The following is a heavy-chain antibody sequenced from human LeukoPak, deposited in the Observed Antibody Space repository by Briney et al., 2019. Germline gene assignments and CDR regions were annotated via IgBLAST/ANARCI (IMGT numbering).Heavy chain of an antibody. J-gene: IGHJ6*03. CDR1: GGTFSSYA. Sequence: SVKVSCKASGGTFSSYAISWVRQAPGQGLEWMGRIIPIFGTANCAQKFQGRVTITTDESTSTAYMELSSLRSEDTAVYYRAREVTVTTLWHYYYYMDVWGKGTTVTVSS. CDR3: AREVTVTTLWHYYYYMDV. CDR2: IIPIFGTA. D-gene: IGHD4-17*01. V-gene: IGHV1-69*05.